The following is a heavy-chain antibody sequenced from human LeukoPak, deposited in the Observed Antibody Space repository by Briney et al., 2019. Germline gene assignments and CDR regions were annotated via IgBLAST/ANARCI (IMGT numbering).Heavy chain of an antibody. V-gene: IGHV3-64D*06. D-gene: IGHD3-10*01. J-gene: IGHJ6*04. Sequence: PGGSLRLSCSASGFTFSGYAMHWVRQAPGKGLEYVSAISSNGGSTYYADSVKGRFTISRDNSKNTLYLQMSSLRAGDTAVYYCVKVGISGASYYYGMDVWGKGTTVTVSS. CDR3: VKVGISGASYYYGMDV. CDR1: GFTFSGYA. CDR2: ISSNGGST.